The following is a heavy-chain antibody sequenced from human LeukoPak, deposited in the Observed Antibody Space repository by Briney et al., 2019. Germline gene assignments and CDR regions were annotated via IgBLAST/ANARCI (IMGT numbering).Heavy chain of an antibody. J-gene: IGHJ4*02. CDR1: GFTFSSYW. CDR2: INSSGGNT. D-gene: IGHD3-10*01. V-gene: IGHV3-74*03. CDR3: AKDLAVRGAHW. Sequence: PGGSLRLSCASSGFTFSSYWMHWVRQAPGKGLVWVSRINSSGGNTMYADSVKGRFTISRDNAKNTLYLQMNSLRAEDTAVYYCAKDLAVRGAHWWGQGTLVTVSS.